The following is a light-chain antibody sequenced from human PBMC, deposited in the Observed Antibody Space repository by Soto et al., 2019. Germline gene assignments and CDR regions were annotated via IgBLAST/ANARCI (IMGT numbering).Light chain of an antibody. Sequence: QSALTQPASVSGSPGQSITISCTGTSSDVGYYNVVSWYQQHPGKAPKLMIYEVSKRPSGISNRFSGSKSGNTVSLTISGLQAEDEADYYCCSYARSSTWMFGGGTKVTVL. CDR3: CSYARSSTWM. CDR2: EVS. J-gene: IGLJ3*02. V-gene: IGLV2-23*02. CDR1: SSDVGYYNV.